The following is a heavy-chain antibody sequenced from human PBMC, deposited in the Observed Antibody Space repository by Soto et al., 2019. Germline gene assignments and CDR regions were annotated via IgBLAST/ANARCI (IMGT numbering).Heavy chain of an antibody. CDR2: ISSFGGST. CDR1: GFTFSTYA. Sequence: EVQLVESGGGLVQPGGSLRLSCAASGFTFSTYAMHWARQAPGKGLEYVSVISSFGGSTYYANSVKGRFTISRDNSKNTLYLQMGSLRAEDMAVYYCARTSGYAFDYWGQGTLVTVSS. J-gene: IGHJ4*02. CDR3: ARTSGYAFDY. D-gene: IGHD5-12*01. V-gene: IGHV3-64*01.